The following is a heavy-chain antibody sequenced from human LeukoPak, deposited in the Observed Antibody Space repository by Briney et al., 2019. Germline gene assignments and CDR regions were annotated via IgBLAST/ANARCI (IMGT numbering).Heavy chain of an antibody. CDR1: GGSISSSSYY. D-gene: IGHD3-22*01. CDR2: IYYSGST. Sequence: SETLSLTCTVSGGSISSSSYYWGWIRQPPGKGLEWIGSIYYSGSTYYNPSLKSRVTISVDTSKNQFSLKLSSVTAADTAVYYCARGPFTMIVARIRLYYGMDVWGQGTTVTVSS. CDR3: ARGPFTMIVARIRLYYGMDV. V-gene: IGHV4-39*07. J-gene: IGHJ6*02.